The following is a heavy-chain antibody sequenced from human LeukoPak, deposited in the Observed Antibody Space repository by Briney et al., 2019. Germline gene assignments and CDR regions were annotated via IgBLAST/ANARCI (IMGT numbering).Heavy chain of an antibody. J-gene: IGHJ6*03. CDR3: ARVTGTLLRYMDV. D-gene: IGHD1-1*01. V-gene: IGHV4-34*01. CDR1: GGSFSDYY. Sequence: PSETLSLTCAVYGGSFSDYYWSWIRQPPGKGLEWIGEINHSGSTNYNPSLKSRVTISVDTSKNQFSLKLSSVTAADTAVYYCARVTGTLLRYMDVWGKGTTVTLSS. CDR2: INHSGST.